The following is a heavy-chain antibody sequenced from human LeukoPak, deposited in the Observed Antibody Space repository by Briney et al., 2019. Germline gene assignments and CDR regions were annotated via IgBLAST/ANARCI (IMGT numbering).Heavy chain of an antibody. Sequence: TGGSLRLSCAASGFTFSSCSMNWVRQAPGKGLEWVSYISSSSSTIYYADSVKGRFTISRDNAKNSLYLQMNSLRAEDTAVYYCARALGGIVVVPAAQNLFDYWGQGTLVTVSS. CDR1: GFTFSSCS. CDR2: ISSSSSTI. J-gene: IGHJ4*02. CDR3: ARALGGIVVVPAAQNLFDY. V-gene: IGHV3-48*01. D-gene: IGHD2-2*01.